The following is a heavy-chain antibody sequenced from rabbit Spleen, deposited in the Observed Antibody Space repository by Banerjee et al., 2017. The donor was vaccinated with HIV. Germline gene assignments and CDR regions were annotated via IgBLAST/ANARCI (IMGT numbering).Heavy chain of an antibody. V-gene: IGHV1S47*01. CDR2: IDPIFGRT. Sequence: QEQLVESGGGLVQPGGSLKLSCKASGFDFSVYGLSWVRQAPGKGLEWIGYIDPIFGRTYYASWVNGRFTISSHNAQNTLYLQLNSLTAADTATYFCTRDYSGGLHFNLWGPGTLVTVS. CDR3: TRDYSGGLHFNL. J-gene: IGHJ4*01. CDR1: GFDFSVYG. D-gene: IGHD4-1*01.